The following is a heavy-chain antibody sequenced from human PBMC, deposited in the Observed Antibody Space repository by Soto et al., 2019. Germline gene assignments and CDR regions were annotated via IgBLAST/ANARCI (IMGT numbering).Heavy chain of an antibody. D-gene: IGHD6-19*01. CDR3: AKVTEVAVAGRKGPRYYFDY. CDR2: ISGSGGST. Sequence: GGSLRLSCAASGFTFSSYAMSWVRQAPGKGLEWVSAISGSGGSTYYADSVKGRFTISRDNSKNTLYLQMNSLRAEDTAVYYCAKVTEVAVAGRKGPRYYFDYWGQGTLVTVSS. J-gene: IGHJ4*02. V-gene: IGHV3-23*01. CDR1: GFTFSSYA.